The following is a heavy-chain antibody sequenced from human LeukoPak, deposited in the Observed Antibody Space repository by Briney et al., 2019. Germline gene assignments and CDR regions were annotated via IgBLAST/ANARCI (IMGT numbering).Heavy chain of an antibody. D-gene: IGHD3-10*01. J-gene: IGHJ5*02. CDR2: IKQDGSEK. CDR3: ARESLLWFGELLYNWFDP. V-gene: IGHV3-7*01. CDR1: GFTFSSYW. Sequence: GGSLRLSCAASGFTFSSYWMSWVRQAPGKGLEWVANIKQDGSEKYYVDSVKGRFTISRDNAKNSLYLQMNSLRVEDTAVYYCARESLLWFGELLYNWFDPWGQGTLVTVSS.